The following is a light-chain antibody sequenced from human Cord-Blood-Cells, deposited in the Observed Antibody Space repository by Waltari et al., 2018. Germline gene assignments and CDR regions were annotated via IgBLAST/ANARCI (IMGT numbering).Light chain of an antibody. CDR2: EGS. CDR1: SSDVGGYNY. Sequence: QSALTQPPSASGSPGQSVTISCTGTSSDVGGYNYVSWYQQHPGKAPKRMIYEGSKRPSGVPDRVSGSKSGNTASRTVSGLQAEDEADYYCSSYAGSNNVVFGGGTKLTVL. CDR3: SSYAGSNNVV. J-gene: IGLJ2*01. V-gene: IGLV2-8*01.